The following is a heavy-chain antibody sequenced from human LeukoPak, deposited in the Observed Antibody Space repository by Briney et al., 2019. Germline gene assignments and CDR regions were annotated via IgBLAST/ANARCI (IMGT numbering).Heavy chain of an antibody. CDR1: GGSIGSYY. Sequence: PSETLSPTCTVSGGSIGSYYWSWIRQPPGKGLEWIGYIYYSGSTNYNPSLKSRVTISVDTSKNQFSLKLSSVTAADTAVYYCARVRTKKHYYYYMDVWGKGTTVTVSS. CDR3: ARVRTKKHYYYYMDV. D-gene: IGHD1-7*01. CDR2: IYYSGST. V-gene: IGHV4-59*01. J-gene: IGHJ6*03.